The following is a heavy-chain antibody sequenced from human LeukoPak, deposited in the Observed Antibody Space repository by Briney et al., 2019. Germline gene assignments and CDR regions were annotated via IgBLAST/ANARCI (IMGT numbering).Heavy chain of an antibody. V-gene: IGHV3-66*02. J-gene: IGHJ4*02. CDR1: GSTVSSNY. Sequence: QAGGSLRLSCVASGSTVSSNYMSWVRQAPGKGLEWVSVIYSGGSTYYADSVKGRFTISGDNSKNTLYLQMNSLRAEDTAVYSCTTHRVAKYYDILTGYSPYWGQGTLVTVSS. CDR2: IYSGGST. CDR3: TTHRVAKYYDILTGYSPY. D-gene: IGHD3-9*01.